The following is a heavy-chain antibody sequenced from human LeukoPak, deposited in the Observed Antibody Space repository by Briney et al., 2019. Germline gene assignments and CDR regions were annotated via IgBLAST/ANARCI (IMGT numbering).Heavy chain of an antibody. D-gene: IGHD5-18*01. J-gene: IGHJ4*02. V-gene: IGHV1-2*04. CDR3: ARSIDSCGSSYYFDY. Sequence: ASVKVSCKASGYTLTGYYMHWVRQAPGQGLEWMGWINPNSGGTNYAQKFQGWVTMTRDTSISTAYMELSRLRSDDTAVYYCARSIDSCGSSYYFDYWGQGTLVTVSS. CDR2: INPNSGGT. CDR1: GYTLTGYY.